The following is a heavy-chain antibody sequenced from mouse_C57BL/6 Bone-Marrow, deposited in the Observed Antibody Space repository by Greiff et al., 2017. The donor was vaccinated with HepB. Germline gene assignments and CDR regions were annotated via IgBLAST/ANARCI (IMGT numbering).Heavy chain of an antibody. Sequence: VQLQQPGAELVKPGASVKLSCKASGYTFTSYWMQWVKQRPGQGLEWIGEIDPSDSYTNYNQKFKGKATLTVDTTASPAYMQLSNLTSEDSAVYYCASQDHYGGMDYWGQGTSVTVSS. V-gene: IGHV1-50*01. D-gene: IGHD1-1*02. CDR1: GYTFTSYW. CDR2: IDPSDSYT. CDR3: ASQDHYGGMDY. J-gene: IGHJ4*01.